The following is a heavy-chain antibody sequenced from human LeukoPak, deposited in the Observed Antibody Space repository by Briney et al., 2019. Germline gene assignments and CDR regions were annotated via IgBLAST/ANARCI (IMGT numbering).Heavy chain of an antibody. Sequence: PSETLSLTCSVSVGSIRSGRFCSGWIRQPPGKGLEWIASISYDGNTYYNPSLKSRVTISVDTSKNQFSLKLSSMTAADTAVYYCASHGCCTCTRCSRWFCPWGQGTLVTVSS. D-gene: IGHD2-2*03. V-gene: IGHV4-39*01. CDR3: ASHGCCTCTRCSRWFCP. CDR2: ISYDGNT. CDR1: VGSIRSGRFC. J-gene: IGHJ5*02.